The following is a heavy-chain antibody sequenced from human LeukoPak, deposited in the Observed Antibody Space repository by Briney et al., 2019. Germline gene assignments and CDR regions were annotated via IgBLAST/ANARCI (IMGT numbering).Heavy chain of an antibody. CDR2: IYYSGST. V-gene: IGHV4-59*12. J-gene: IGHJ3*02. D-gene: IGHD6-6*01. CDR1: GGSISSYY. CDR3: ARRGYSSSSHHAFDI. Sequence: PSETLSLTCTVSGGSISSYYWSWIRQPPGKGLEWIGYIYYSGSTNYNPSLKSRVTISVDTSKNQFSLKLSSVTAADTAVYYCARRGYSSSSHHAFDIWGQGTMVTVSS.